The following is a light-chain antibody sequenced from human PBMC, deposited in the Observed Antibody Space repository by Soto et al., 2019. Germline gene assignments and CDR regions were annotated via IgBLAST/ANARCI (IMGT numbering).Light chain of an antibody. CDR3: SSKAGSNNLGVV. J-gene: IGLJ2*01. CDR2: EVT. V-gene: IGLV2-8*01. Sequence: QSALTQPPSASGSPGQSVAISCTGTSSDVGGYNDVPWYQQHPGKAPKLMIYEVTERLSGVPDRFSGSKSGNTASLTVSGLQADDEADYYCSSKAGSNNLGVVFGGGTKLTVL. CDR1: SSDVGGYND.